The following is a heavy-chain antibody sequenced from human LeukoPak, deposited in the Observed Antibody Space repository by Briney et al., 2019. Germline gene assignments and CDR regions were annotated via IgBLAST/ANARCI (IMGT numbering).Heavy chain of an antibody. CDR3: ARGDIAVAGNYYFDY. CDR2: IYYSGST. D-gene: IGHD6-19*01. J-gene: IGHJ4*02. V-gene: IGHV4-59*01. CDR1: GGSISSYY. Sequence: SETLSLTCTVSGGSISSYYWSWIRQPPGKGLEWIGCIYYSGSTNYNPSLKSRVTISVDTSKNQFSLKLSSVTAAGTAVYYCARGDIAVAGNYYFDYWGQGTLVTVSS.